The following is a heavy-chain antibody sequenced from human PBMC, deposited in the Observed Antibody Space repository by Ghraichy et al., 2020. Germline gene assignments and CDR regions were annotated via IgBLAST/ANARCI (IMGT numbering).Heavy chain of an antibody. V-gene: IGHV3-23*01. CDR3: AKGDALYYYDSSGYYSGDLYYFDY. CDR2: ISGSGGST. J-gene: IGHJ4*02. Sequence: GESLNISCAASGFTFSSYAMSWVRQAPGKGLEWVSAISGSGGSTYYADSVKGRFTISRDNSKNTLYLQMNSLRAEDTAVYYCAKGDALYYYDSSGYYSGDLYYFDYWGQGTLVTVSS. CDR1: GFTFSSYA. D-gene: IGHD3-22*01.